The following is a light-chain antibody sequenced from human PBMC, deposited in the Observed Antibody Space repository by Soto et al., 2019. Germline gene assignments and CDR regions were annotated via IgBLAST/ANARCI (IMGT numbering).Light chain of an antibody. CDR2: DAS. Sequence: EIALTQAPGTLSLSPGERATLSCRASQRVSSSYLAWYQQNPGQAPRLLIYDASNRATGIPARFSGSGSGTDFTLTISGLEPEDFAVYYCQQRSNWPPLTFGGGTKVDIK. CDR3: QQRSNWPPLT. CDR1: QRVSSSY. V-gene: IGKV3-11*01. J-gene: IGKJ4*01.